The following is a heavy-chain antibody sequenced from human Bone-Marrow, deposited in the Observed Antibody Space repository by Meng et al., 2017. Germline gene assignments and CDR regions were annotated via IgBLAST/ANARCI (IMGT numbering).Heavy chain of an antibody. CDR3: IFGGSGSYYGFDY. CDR2: IIPIFGTA. Sequence: GELVEAGAGVKEPGSPVKVSRKASGGTFSSYAISWVRQAPGQGLEWMGGIIPIFGTANYAQKFQGRVTITADESTSTAYMELSSLRSEDTAVYYCIFGGSGSYYGFDYWGQGTLVTVSS. D-gene: IGHD3-10*01. CDR1: GGTFSSYA. J-gene: IGHJ4*02. V-gene: IGHV1-69*01.